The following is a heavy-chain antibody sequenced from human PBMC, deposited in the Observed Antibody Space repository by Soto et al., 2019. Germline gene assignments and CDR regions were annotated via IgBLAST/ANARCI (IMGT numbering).Heavy chain of an antibody. D-gene: IGHD6-13*01. V-gene: IGHV1-69*13. CDR3: ARDKERSSSWYFDY. CDR1: GGTFSSYA. CDR2: IIPIFGTA. Sequence: VASVKVSCKASGGTFSSYAISWVRQAPGQGLEWMGGIIPIFGTANYAQKFQGRVTITADESTSTAYMELSSLRSEDTAVYYCARDKERSSSWYFDYWGQGTLVTVSS. J-gene: IGHJ4*02.